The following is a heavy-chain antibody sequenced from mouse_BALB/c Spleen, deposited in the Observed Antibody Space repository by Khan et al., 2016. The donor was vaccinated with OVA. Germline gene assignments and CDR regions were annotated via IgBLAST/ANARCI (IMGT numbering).Heavy chain of an antibody. CDR3: ARDDGSLYWYFDG. D-gene: IGHD1-1*01. CDR1: GISITPGNYR. V-gene: IGHV3-5*02. CDR2: IYYSGTI. Sequence: EVQLQESGPGLVKPSQTVSLTCTVTGISITPGNYRWSWIRQFPGTKLEWIGNIYYSGTITYNPSLPSRTTITRATSNSQFFLEMTSLTAEDTATYVGARDDGSLYWYFDGWGAGTTVTVSS. J-gene: IGHJ1*01.